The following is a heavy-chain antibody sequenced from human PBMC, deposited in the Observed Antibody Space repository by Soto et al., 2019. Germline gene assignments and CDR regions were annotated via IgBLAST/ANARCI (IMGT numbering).Heavy chain of an antibody. Sequence: GSLRLSCVASGIEFSNYAMSWVRQAPGNGLECGSISSSSGRSRYHADSVKGRFTISRDNSKNTLYLHMTNLRAEDTAVYYCATDGNWLDVYFVVWGQGTLLNAFS. D-gene: IGHD3-9*01. V-gene: IGHV3-23*01. CDR3: ATDGNWLDVYFVV. J-gene: IGHJ1*01. CDR2: SSSSGRSR. CDR1: GIEFSNYA.